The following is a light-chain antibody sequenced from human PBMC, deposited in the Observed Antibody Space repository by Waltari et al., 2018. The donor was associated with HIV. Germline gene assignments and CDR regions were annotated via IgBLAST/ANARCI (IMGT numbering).Light chain of an antibody. CDR3: QVWDSSRDWV. V-gene: IGLV3-21*02. CDR2: DDS. Sequence: SHVLTQPPSVSVAPGQTARITCGGNNTGSQSVHWYQQRPGQAPVVVVFDDSDRPSGIPERFADSNSGNTATLTISRVEAGDEADYYCQVWDSSRDWVFGGGTKLTVL. CDR1: NTGSQS. J-gene: IGLJ3*02.